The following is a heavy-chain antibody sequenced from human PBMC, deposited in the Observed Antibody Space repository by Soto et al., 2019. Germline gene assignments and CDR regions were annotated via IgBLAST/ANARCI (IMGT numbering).Heavy chain of an antibody. CDR1: GFTFSSYA. Sequence: EVQLLESGGGLVQPGGSLRLSCAASGFTFSSYAMSWVRQAPGKGLEWVSAISGSGGSTYYADSVKGRFTISRDNSKNTLYLQMNSLRAEDTAVYYCAIHRNHDYGDYGRQDYWGQGTLVTVSS. D-gene: IGHD4-17*01. CDR3: AIHRNHDYGDYGRQDY. J-gene: IGHJ4*02. CDR2: ISGSGGST. V-gene: IGHV3-23*01.